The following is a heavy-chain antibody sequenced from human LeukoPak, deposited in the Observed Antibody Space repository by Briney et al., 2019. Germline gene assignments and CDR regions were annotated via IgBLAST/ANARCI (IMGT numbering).Heavy chain of an antibody. D-gene: IGHD2-2*02. CDR2: INHSGST. J-gene: IGHJ6*03. CDR1: GASFSDYY. CDR3: ARAGRLGYCSSTSCHRAYYYYMDV. V-gene: IGHV4-34*01. Sequence: SETLSLTCAVYGASFSDYYWNWIRQPPGKGLEWIGEINHSGSTNYSPSLKSRVTISVDTSKNQFSLKLSSVTAADTAVYYCARAGRLGYCSSTSCHRAYYYYMDVWGKGTTVTVSS.